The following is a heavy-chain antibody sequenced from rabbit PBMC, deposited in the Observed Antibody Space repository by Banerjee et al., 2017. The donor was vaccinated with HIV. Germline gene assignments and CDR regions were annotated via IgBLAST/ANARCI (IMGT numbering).Heavy chain of an antibody. Sequence: QEQLEESGGDLVKPEGSLTLTCTASGFSFSSSYYMCWVRQAPGKGLEWIACIYTGSSDTVYATWAKGRFTISKASWTTVTLQMTSLTAADTATYFCAREVWNRVWGDLWGQGTLVTVS. CDR1: GFSFSSSYY. CDR3: AREVWNRVWGDL. CDR2: IYTGSSDT. V-gene: IGHV1S45*01. J-gene: IGHJ3*01. D-gene: IGHD4-1*01.